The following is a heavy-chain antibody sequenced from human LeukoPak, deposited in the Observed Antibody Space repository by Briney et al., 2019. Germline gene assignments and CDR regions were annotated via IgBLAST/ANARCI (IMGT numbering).Heavy chain of an antibody. CDR3: ARHPYPI. D-gene: IGHD2-2*02. V-gene: IGHV4-61*05. CDR1: GGSISSSGYY. CDR2: IYYSGST. J-gene: IGHJ4*02. Sequence: PSGTLSLTCTVSGGSISSSGYYWGWIRQPPGKGLEWIGYIYYSGSTNYNPSLKSRVTISVDTSKNQFSLKLSSVTAADTAVYYCARHPYPIWGQGTLVTVSS.